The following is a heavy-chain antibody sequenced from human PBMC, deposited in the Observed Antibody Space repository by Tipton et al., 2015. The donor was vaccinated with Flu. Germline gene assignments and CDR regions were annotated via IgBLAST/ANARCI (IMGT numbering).Heavy chain of an antibody. CDR3: ARSPSYSGSGIYPYYFDD. V-gene: IGHV4-61*02. D-gene: IGHD3-10*01. J-gene: IGHJ4*02. CDR2: IYTTGST. CDR1: GGLITSGSYY. Sequence: TLSLTCTVSGGLITSGSYYWTWIRQSAGTGLEWIGRIYTTGSTNYNPSLRSRVTISGDTSKNHFSLQLSSVTAADTAVYYCARSPSYSGSGIYPYYFDDWGQGTLVTVSS.